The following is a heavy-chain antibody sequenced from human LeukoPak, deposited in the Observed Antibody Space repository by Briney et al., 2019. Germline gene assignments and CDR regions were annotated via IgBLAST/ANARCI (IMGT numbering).Heavy chain of an antibody. V-gene: IGHV4-39*01. CDR1: GGSISSSSYY. D-gene: IGHD6-6*01. Sequence: PSETLSLTCTVSGGSISSSSYYWGWIRQPPGKGLEWIGSFYYSGSTYYNPSLKSRVTISVDTSKNQFSLKLSSVTAADTAVYYCARQRVLSSSYYYYYMDVWGKGTTVTVSS. CDR2: FYYSGST. J-gene: IGHJ6*03. CDR3: ARQRVLSSSYYYYYMDV.